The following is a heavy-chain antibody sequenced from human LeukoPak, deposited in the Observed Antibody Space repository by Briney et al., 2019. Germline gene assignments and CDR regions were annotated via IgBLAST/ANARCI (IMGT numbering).Heavy chain of an antibody. J-gene: IGHJ4*02. Sequence: SETLSLTCSVSAASNTSYYWNWIRQAPGKGLEWIGYIYSDGTTSYSPSLRSRVTISIDTSRNQFSLKLSSVTAADAAVYYCARDTRSYDTSGYYYFDYWGQRALVTVSS. CDR1: AASNTSYY. CDR2: IYSDGTT. CDR3: ARDTRSYDTSGYYYFDY. V-gene: IGHV4-59*01. D-gene: IGHD3-22*01.